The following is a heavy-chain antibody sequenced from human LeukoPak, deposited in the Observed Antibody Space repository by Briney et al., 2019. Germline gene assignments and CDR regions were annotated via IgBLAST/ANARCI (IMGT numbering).Heavy chain of an antibody. Sequence: PGGSLRLSCAASEFTFSTYGMHWVRQAPGKGLEWVAFIRHDGSNKYYADSVKGRFTIARDNSKNTLYLQMNSLRAEDTAVYYCAKDAQYYDVGSGWSATYYYYMDVWGKGTTVTVSS. J-gene: IGHJ6*03. CDR3: AKDAQYYDVGSGWSATYYYYMDV. CDR2: IRHDGSNK. V-gene: IGHV3-30*02. CDR1: EFTFSTYG. D-gene: IGHD3-3*01.